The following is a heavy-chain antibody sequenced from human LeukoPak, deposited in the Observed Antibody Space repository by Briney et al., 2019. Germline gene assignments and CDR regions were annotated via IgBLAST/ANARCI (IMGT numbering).Heavy chain of an antibody. J-gene: IGHJ3*02. V-gene: IGHV4-59*12. CDR1: GGSISSYY. CDR2: IYYSGST. Sequence: SETLSLTCTVSGGSISSYYWSWIRQPPGKGLEWIGYIYYSGSTNYNPSLKSRVTISVNTSKNQFSLKLSSVTAADTAVYYCARAERDSGSPPIGAFDIWGQGTMVTVSS. CDR3: ARAERDSGSPPIGAFDI. D-gene: IGHD1-26*01.